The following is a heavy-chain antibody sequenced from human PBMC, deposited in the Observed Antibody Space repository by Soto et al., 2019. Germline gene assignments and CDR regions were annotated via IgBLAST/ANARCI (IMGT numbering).Heavy chain of an antibody. V-gene: IGHV1-69*06. Sequence: SVKVSCKASGGTFGSDAITWVRQAPGQGLEWVGRIIPIFGTTNYAQNLQGRVTISAGKSTLTSYMELHSLTSDDTALYYCARDRTDSGYYTNWLDPWGQGTQVTVSS. J-gene: IGHJ5*02. CDR3: ARDRTDSGYYTNWLDP. CDR2: IIPIFGTT. D-gene: IGHD3-22*01. CDR1: GGTFGSDA.